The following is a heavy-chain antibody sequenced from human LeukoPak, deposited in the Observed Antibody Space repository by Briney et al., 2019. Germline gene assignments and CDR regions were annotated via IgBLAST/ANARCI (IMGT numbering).Heavy chain of an antibody. CDR3: ARRRRGFGPNLTYNCFDP. V-gene: IGHV4-61*09. CDR2: IHSSGNT. J-gene: IGHJ5*02. Sequence: SQTLSLTCTVSGGSISGGSYCWSWIRQPAGKGLEWIGHIHSSGNTNYNPSLKSRVTISVDTSKNQFSLKLSSVTAADTAVYYCARRRRGFGPNLTYNCFDPWGQGTLVTVSS. CDR1: GGSISGGSYC. D-gene: IGHD3-10*01.